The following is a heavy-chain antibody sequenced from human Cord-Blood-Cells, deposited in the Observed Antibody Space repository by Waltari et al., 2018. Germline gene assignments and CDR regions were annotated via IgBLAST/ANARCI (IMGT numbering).Heavy chain of an antibody. V-gene: IGHV3-53*01. CDR2: IYSGGST. D-gene: IGHD3-10*01. Sequence: EVQLVESGGGLIQPGGSLRLSCAASGFTVSSNYMSWVRQAPGKGREWVSVIYSGGSTYYADSVKGRFTISRDNSKNTLYLQMNSLRAEDTAVYYCARDAAVYGSGSYHYWGQGTLVTVSS. J-gene: IGHJ4*02. CDR1: GFTVSSNY. CDR3: ARDAAVYGSGSYHY.